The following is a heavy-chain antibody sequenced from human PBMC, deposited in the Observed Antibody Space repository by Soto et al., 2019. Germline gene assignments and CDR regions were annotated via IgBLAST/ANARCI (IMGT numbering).Heavy chain of an antibody. V-gene: IGHV1-3*01. D-gene: IGHD6-13*01. CDR2: INAGSGNT. CDR1: GYTFTHYA. J-gene: IGHJ5*02. CDR3: ARGLAADGA. Sequence: QVQLVQSGAEVKKPGASVKVSCTASGYTFTHYAIHGVRHAPVQRLEWMGFINAGSGNTKYSQTFQGRLAFTKDTSASTAYMDLSSLRSEDTAIYYCARGLAADGAWGQGTLVTLSS.